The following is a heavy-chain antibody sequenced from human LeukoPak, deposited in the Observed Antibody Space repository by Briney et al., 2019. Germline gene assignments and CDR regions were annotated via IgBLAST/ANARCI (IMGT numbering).Heavy chain of an antibody. D-gene: IGHD6-13*01. CDR1: EYTFTSYA. V-gene: IGHV1-8*01. CDR3: ARWSSSGFNDY. J-gene: IGHJ4*02. Sequence: ASVKVSCKASEYTFTSYAMNWVRQATGQGLEWMGWMNPNSGNTGYAQKFQGRVTITRSTSISTAYMELSSLRSEDTAVYYCARWSSSGFNDYWGQGTLVTVSS. CDR2: MNPNSGNT.